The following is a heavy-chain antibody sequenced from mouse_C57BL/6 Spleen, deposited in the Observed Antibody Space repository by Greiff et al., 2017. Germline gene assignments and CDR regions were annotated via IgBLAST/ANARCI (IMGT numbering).Heavy chain of an antibody. V-gene: IGHV5-16*01. CDR2: INYDGSST. J-gene: IGHJ4*01. CDR1: GFTFSDYY. Sequence: EVQVVESEGGLVQPGSSMKLSCTASGFTFSDYYMAWVRQVPEKGLEWVANINYDGSSTYYLDSLKSRFIISRDNAKNILYLQMSSLKSEDTATYYCARGRRYYAMDYWGQGTSVTVSS. D-gene: IGHD2-12*01. CDR3: ARGRRYYAMDY.